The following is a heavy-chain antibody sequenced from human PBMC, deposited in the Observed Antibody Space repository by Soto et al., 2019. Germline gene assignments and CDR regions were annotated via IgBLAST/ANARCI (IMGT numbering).Heavy chain of an antibody. CDR1: GIDFTYAW. D-gene: IGHD3-3*02. CDR2: IKSKASGGSI. J-gene: IGHJ3*02. Sequence: EVQLVESGGGLVNPGGSLRLSCEVSGIDFTYAWMTWVRQAPGRGLECIGRIKSKASGGSIDYAAPVKGRFTISRDDSRSMLYLQMNSLISEETGDYYCTHYWRLPPNDAFATWGRGTVVTVSS. V-gene: IGHV3-15*01. CDR3: THYWRLPPNDAFAT.